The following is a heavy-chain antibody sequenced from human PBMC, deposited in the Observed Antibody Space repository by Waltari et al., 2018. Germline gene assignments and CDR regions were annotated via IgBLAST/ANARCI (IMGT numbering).Heavy chain of an antibody. J-gene: IGHJ5*02. V-gene: IGHV1-2*06. CDR3: ARDDSGSQNDNWFDP. Sequence: QVQLVQSGAEVKKPGASVKVSCKASGYTFTGYYMHWVRQAPGQGLEWMGRINPNSGGTNYAQKFQGRVTMTRDTSISTAYMELSRLRSDDTAVYYCARDDSGSQNDNWFDPWGQGTLVTVSS. CDR2: INPNSGGT. CDR1: GYTFTGYY. D-gene: IGHD1-26*01.